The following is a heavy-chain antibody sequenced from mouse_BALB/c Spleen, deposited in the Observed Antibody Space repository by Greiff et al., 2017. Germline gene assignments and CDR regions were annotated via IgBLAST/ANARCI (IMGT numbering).Heavy chain of an antibody. V-gene: IGHV6-6*02. CDR2: IRLKSNNYAT. CDR1: GFTFSNYW. D-gene: IGHD4-1*01. Sequence: EVKLMESGGGLVQPGGSMKLSCVASGFTFSNYWMNWVRQSPEKGLEWVAEIRLKSNNYATHYAESVKGRFTISRDDSKSSVYLQMNNLRAEDTGIYYCTRQVSNWALDYWGQGTTLTVSS. CDR3: TRQVSNWALDY. J-gene: IGHJ2*01.